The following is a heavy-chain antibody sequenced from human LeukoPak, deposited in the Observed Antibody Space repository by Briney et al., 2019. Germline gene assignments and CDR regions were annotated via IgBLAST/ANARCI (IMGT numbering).Heavy chain of an antibody. Sequence: QPGGSLRPSCAASGFTFSTYAMTWVRQAPGKGLEWVSAISSSGGSTYYAGSVKGRSTISRDNSKNTLYLQMNSLRAEDTAIYYCAKDQWSSQRSYYSDYWGQGPLVPVPS. D-gene: IGHD1-26*01. CDR2: ISSSGGST. CDR3: AKDQWSSQRSYYSDY. CDR1: GFTFSTYA. J-gene: IGHJ4*02. V-gene: IGHV3-23*01.